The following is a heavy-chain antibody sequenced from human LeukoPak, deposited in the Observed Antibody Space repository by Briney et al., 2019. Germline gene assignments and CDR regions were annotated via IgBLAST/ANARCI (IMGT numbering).Heavy chain of an antibody. CDR3: AQWSRYFDY. J-gene: IGHJ4*02. CDR1: GFSFSSYA. D-gene: IGHD1-26*01. V-gene: IGHV3-23*01. CDR2: ISGSGGST. Sequence: GGSLRVSCAASGFSFSSYAMTWVRQAPGKGLEWVSAISGSGGSTYYADSVKGRFTISRDNSKNTLYLQMNSLRAEDTALYFCAQWSRYFDYWGQGTLVTVSS.